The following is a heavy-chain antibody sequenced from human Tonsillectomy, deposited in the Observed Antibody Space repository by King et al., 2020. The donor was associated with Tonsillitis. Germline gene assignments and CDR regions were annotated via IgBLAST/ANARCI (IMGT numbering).Heavy chain of an antibody. D-gene: IGHD1-1*01. V-gene: IGHV3-23*04. J-gene: IGHJ4*02. CDR3: AKDELALKKKPYYFDY. CDR1: GFTFSSYA. CDR2: ISGSVGST. Sequence: VQLVESGGGLVQPGGSLRLSCAASGFTFSSYAMSWVRQAPGKGLEWVSAISGSVGSTYYADSVKGRFTISRDNSKNTLYLQMNTLRAEDTAVYYCAKDELALKKKPYYFDYWGQGTLVTVSS.